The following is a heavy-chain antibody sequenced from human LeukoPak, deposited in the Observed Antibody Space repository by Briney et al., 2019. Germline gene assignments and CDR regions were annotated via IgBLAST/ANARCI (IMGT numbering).Heavy chain of an antibody. J-gene: IGHJ4*02. D-gene: IGHD6-19*01. Sequence: SETLSLTCTVSGGSISSSNFYWGWIRQPPGKGLEWIGSIYYSGSTYYNPSLKSRVSISVDTSKNQFSLKLSSVTAADTAVYYCARDAHSSGWYASYFDYWGQGTLVTVSS. CDR2: IYYSGST. V-gene: IGHV4-39*07. CDR3: ARDAHSSGWYASYFDY. CDR1: GGSISSSNFY.